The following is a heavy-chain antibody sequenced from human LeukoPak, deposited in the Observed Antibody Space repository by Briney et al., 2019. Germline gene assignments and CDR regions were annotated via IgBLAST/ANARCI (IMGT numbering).Heavy chain of an antibody. Sequence: SETLSLTCAVYGGSFSGYYWSWIRQPPGKGLEWIGEINHSGSTNNNPSLKSRVTISVDTSKNQFSLKLSSVTAADTAVYYCARGLGYCSGGRCYSDDALDTWGQGTMVTVSS. D-gene: IGHD2-15*01. CDR1: GGSFSGYY. CDR3: ARGLGYCSGGRCYSDDALDT. V-gene: IGHV4-34*01. J-gene: IGHJ3*02. CDR2: INHSGST.